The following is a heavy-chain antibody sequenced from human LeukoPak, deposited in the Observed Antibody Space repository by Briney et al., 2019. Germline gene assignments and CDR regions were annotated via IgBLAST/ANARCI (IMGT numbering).Heavy chain of an antibody. CDR1: GFNFSSQW. CDR3: AREHYFYYMDG. V-gene: IGHV3-7*01. J-gene: IGHJ6*03. CDR2: VNQGGTQK. Sequence: GGSLRLPCAASGFNFSSQWMSWVRQAPGKGLEWVANVNQGGTQKYYVDSVKGRFTISRDNAENSLYLQMNSLRAEDTAVYYCAREHYFYYMDGWGKGTTVTVSS.